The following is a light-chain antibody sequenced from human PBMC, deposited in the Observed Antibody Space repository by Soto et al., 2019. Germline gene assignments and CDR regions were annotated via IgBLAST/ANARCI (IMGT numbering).Light chain of an antibody. V-gene: IGKV3-20*01. CDR1: QSVSSSY. CDR2: GAS. CDR3: QQYGSLIT. Sequence: VLPKAPGRRFISRVERANLSCVASQSVSSSYLAWYQQKPGQAPRLLIYGASSRATVIPHRFSDSGAGPYCPPSFSRLEPEHVPLHYRQQYGSLITGGQGTRLEIK. J-gene: IGKJ5*01.